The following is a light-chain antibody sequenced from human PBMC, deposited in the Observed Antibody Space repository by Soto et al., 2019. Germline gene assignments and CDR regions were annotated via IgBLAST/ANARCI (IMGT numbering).Light chain of an antibody. CDR2: GAS. J-gene: IGKJ4*01. V-gene: IGKV3-15*01. Sequence: EIVKTQSPASLSMSPGERATLSCRASQSIGTSLAWYQQKPGQAPSPLIYGASTRATGVPVTFTGSGSGTQFTLTISRLQSEDFALYYCQQYYRWPLTFGGGTKVDI. CDR1: QSIGTS. CDR3: QQYYRWPLT.